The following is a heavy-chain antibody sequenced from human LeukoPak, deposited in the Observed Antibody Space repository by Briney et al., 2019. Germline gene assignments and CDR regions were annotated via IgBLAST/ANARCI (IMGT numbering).Heavy chain of an antibody. Sequence: GGSLRLSCAASGFTFSSYSMNWVRQAPGKGLEWVSSISSSSSYIYYADSVKGRFTISRDNAKYSLYLQMNSLRAEDMAVYYCARVGGNYYDSSAFDYWGQGTLVTVSS. J-gene: IGHJ4*02. D-gene: IGHD3-22*01. CDR3: ARVGGNYYDSSAFDY. V-gene: IGHV3-21*01. CDR1: GFTFSSYS. CDR2: ISSSSSYI.